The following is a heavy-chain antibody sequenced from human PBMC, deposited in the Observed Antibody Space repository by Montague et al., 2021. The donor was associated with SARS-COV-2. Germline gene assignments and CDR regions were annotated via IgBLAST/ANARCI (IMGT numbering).Heavy chain of an antibody. CDR2: ISYDGSNK. CDR3: ARDLAVVAATPFDY. Sequence: SQRLSCAASGFTFSSYAMHWVRQAPGKGLEWVAVISYDGSNKYYADSVKGRFTISRDNSKNTLYLQMNSLSAEDTAVYYCARDLAVVAATPFDYWGQGTLVTVSS. D-gene: IGHD2-15*01. J-gene: IGHJ4*02. V-gene: IGHV3-30*04. CDR1: GFTFSSYA.